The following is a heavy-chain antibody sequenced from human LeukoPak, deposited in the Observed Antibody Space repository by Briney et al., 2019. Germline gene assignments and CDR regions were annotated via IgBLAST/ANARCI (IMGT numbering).Heavy chain of an antibody. V-gene: IGHV1-2*06. CDR3: AATVTTSYFDY. Sequence: ASVKVSCKASGYTFTGYYMHWVRQAPGQGLEWMGRINPNSGGTNYAQKFQGRVTMTRDTSISTAYMELSRLRSDGTAVYYCAATVTTSYFDYWGQGTLVTVSS. CDR2: INPNSGGT. D-gene: IGHD4-17*01. J-gene: IGHJ4*02. CDR1: GYTFTGYY.